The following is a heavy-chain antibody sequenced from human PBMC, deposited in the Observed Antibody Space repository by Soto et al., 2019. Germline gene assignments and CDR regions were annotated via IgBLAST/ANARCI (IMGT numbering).Heavy chain of an antibody. CDR1: GGSNNSIXC. Sequence: SXTXAVAGGSNNSIXCWCWVRHPPGKGLEWIGEIYHGGKNNYNQSLRSRVTISVEESKNQFSLQLSSVTAADTAVYYCARLVPTEGFDSWGQGTLGTVS. V-gene: IGHV4-4*02. J-gene: IGHJ4*02. CDR3: ARLVPTEGFDS. CDR2: IYHGGKN.